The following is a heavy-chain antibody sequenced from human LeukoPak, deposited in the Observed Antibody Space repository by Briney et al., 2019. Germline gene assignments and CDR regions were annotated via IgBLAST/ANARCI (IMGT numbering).Heavy chain of an antibody. Sequence: GGSLRLSCAASGFTFSSYWMTWVRQAPGKGLEWVANIKQDGSENYYVDSVKGRFTISRDSANNSLYLQLNSLRAEDTAVYYCARERGGFCSGTSCYKAFDIWGQGTMVTVSP. CDR3: ARERGGFCSGTSCYKAFDI. CDR1: GFTFSSYW. V-gene: IGHV3-7*01. CDR2: IKQDGSEN. J-gene: IGHJ3*02. D-gene: IGHD2-2*02.